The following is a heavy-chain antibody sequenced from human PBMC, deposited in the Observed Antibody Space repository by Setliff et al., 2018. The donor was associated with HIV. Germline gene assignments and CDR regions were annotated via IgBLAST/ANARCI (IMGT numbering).Heavy chain of an antibody. CDR2: IYYSGNP. D-gene: IGHD2-2*01. CDR3: ARGFDYAQRPPLYYFDY. V-gene: IGHV4-31*02. J-gene: IGHJ4*02. Sequence: TPQHPGKGLEWIGYIYYSGNPFYNPSLRSRVAISLDTSKNQFSLKLSSVTAADTAVYYCARGFDYAQRPPLYYFDYWGQGTLVTVSS.